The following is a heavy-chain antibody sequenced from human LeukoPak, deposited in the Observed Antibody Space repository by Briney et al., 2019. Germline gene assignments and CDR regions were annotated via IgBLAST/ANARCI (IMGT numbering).Heavy chain of an antibody. J-gene: IGHJ5*02. CDR1: GYTFTSYA. V-gene: IGHV1-3*01. CDR3: ARVRQLPYWFDP. Sequence: ASVKVSCKASGYTFTSYAMHWVRQAPGQRLEWMGWINAGNGNTKYSQKFQGRVTITRDTSASTAYMELSSLRSEDTAVYYCARVRQLPYWFDPWGQGTLVTVSS. CDR2: INAGNGNT. D-gene: IGHD6-6*01.